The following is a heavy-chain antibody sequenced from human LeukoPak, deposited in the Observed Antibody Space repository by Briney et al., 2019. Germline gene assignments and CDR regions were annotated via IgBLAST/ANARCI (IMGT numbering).Heavy chain of an antibody. CDR2: ISGSGGST. J-gene: IGHJ4*02. CDR3: AKFMCSSTSCFPDY. CDR1: GFSFSNYA. V-gene: IGHV3-23*01. D-gene: IGHD2-2*01. Sequence: GGSLRLSCAASGFSFSNYAMSWVRQGPGKGLEWVSAISGSGGSTYYADSVKGRFTISRDNSKNTLYLQMNSLRAEDTAVYYCAKFMCSSTSCFPDYWGQGTLVTVSS.